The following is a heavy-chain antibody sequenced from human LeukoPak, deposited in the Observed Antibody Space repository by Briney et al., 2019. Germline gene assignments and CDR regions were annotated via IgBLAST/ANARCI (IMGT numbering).Heavy chain of an antibody. Sequence: GGSLRLSCAASGFTFSDYAMSWVRQAPGKGLEWVSAISGSGDNTYYADSVKGRFTISRDNSKNTLYLQMDSLRAEDTAVYYCAKVVGDPSYWGQGTLVTVSS. CDR1: GFTFSDYA. CDR2: ISGSGDNT. V-gene: IGHV3-23*01. CDR3: AKVVGDPSY. D-gene: IGHD4-17*01. J-gene: IGHJ4*02.